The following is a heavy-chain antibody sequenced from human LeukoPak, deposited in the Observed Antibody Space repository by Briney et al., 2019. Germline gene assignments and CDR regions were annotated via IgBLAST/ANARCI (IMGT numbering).Heavy chain of an antibody. Sequence: GASVKVSCKASGYTFTSYAMNWVRQAPGQGLEWMGWINTNTGNPTYAQGFTGRFVFSLDTSVSTAHLQISSLKAEDTAVYYCARRGIAVAGTHYYYYYGMDVWGQGTTVTVSS. D-gene: IGHD6-19*01. V-gene: IGHV7-4-1*02. J-gene: IGHJ6*02. CDR2: INTNTGNP. CDR1: GYTFTSYA. CDR3: ARRGIAVAGTHYYYYYGMDV.